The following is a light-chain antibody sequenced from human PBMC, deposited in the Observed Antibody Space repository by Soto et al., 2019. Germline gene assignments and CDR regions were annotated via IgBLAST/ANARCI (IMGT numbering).Light chain of an antibody. CDR2: AAS. CDR3: QKYNSAPNT. CDR1: RAISSS. J-gene: IGKJ2*01. Sequence: DVQMTQSPSSLSASVGDRVTITCRASRAISSSLAWYQQKPGKVPKLLIYAASTLHAGVQSRFSGSGSGTFFTLTINSLQPEDVATYDCQKYNSAPNTFGRGTRLEIK. V-gene: IGKV1-27*01.